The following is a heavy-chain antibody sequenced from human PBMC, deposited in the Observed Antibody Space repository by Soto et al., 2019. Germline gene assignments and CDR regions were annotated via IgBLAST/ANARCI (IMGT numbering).Heavy chain of an antibody. Sequence: PGEALKISCKASGYKFTTFWLNWVRQTPGKGLELLGRIDPTDSFTNYSPPFEGHVTISVDRSIRTAYLQWNSLQASDTAIYYCARPASGGTSDAFHXWGQGTTVTVS. V-gene: IGHV5-10-1*01. CDR3: ARPASGGTSDAFHX. J-gene: IGHJ3*01. CDR1: GYKFTTFW. D-gene: IGHD2-15*01. CDR2: IDPTDSFT.